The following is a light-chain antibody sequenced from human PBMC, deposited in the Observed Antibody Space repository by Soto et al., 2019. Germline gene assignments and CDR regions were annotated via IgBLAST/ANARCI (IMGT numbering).Light chain of an antibody. V-gene: IGLV2-18*02. CDR2: QVS. Sequence: QSALTQPPSVSGSPGQSVTISCTGTSSDVGSYNRVSWYQQPPGTAPKLMICQVSNRPSGVPDRFSGSKSGNTASLTISGLQAEDEADYYCSSSTSSGTWVFGGRTKLPVL. CDR1: SSDVGSYNR. CDR3: SSSTSSGTWV. J-gene: IGLJ3*02.